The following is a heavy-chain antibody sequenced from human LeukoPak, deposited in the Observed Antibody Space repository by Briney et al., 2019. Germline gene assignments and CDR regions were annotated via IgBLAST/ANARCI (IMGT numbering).Heavy chain of an antibody. CDR1: GDSVSRNSAV. CDR2: TSYKSKWYT. D-gene: IGHD3-16*01. Sequence: SQTLSLTCAISGDSVSRNSAVWNWIRQSPSRGLEWLGRTSYKSKWYTDYALSVKSRITINADTSKNHLSLHLTSVTPEDTAVYFSARVALPWGPNDAFGVWGQGTMVTVSS. V-gene: IGHV6-1*01. J-gene: IGHJ3*01. CDR3: ARVALPWGPNDAFGV.